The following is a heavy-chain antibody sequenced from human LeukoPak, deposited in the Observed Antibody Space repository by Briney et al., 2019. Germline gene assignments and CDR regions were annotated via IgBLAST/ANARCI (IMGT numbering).Heavy chain of an antibody. J-gene: IGHJ3*02. V-gene: IGHV3-23*01. CDR1: GFIFKNYA. CDR2: ISGTSDTT. CDR3: AKADATIGGAFDI. D-gene: IGHD3-3*01. Sequence: PGGSLRLSCAASGFIFKNYAMSWVRQAPGKGLEWVSIISGTSDTTRYGDSVRGRFTTSRDNPRNTVYLQMNSLRVDDTAVYYCAKADATIGGAFDIWGQGTMVTVSS.